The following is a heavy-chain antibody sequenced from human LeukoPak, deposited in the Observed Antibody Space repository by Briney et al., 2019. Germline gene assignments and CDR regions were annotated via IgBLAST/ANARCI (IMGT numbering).Heavy chain of an antibody. Sequence: VASVKVSCKASGYTFTGYYMHWVRQAPGQGLEWMGIINPSGDSTSSAQTFQGRVTMTRDMSTSTVYMALSSLRTEDTAVYYCARGRHSYESSDYYYEGDAFDIWGQGTMVTVSS. D-gene: IGHD3-22*01. CDR2: INPSGDST. J-gene: IGHJ3*02. CDR3: ARGRHSYESSDYYYEGDAFDI. CDR1: GYTFTGYY. V-gene: IGHV1-46*01.